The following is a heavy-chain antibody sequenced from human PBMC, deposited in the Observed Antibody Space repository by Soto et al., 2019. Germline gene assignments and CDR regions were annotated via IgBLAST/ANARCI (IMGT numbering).Heavy chain of an antibody. CDR1: DSSVSSSYW. CDR2: ISYNGNT. J-gene: IGHJ5*02. D-gene: IGHD1-1*01. V-gene: IGHV4-28*01. CDR3: ARIVAPGTQGWFDP. Sequence: HVQLQESGPGLVKPSDTLSLTCAVSDSSVSSSYWWGWIRQPPGKGLEWVGYISYNGNTYSNPSLKTRVGRSVDTSKNHFSLKLDSVTAIDTATYYCARIVAPGTQGWFDPLGQGTLVTVSS.